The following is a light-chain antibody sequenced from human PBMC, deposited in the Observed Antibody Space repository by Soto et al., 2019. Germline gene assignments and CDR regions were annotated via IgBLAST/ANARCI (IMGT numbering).Light chain of an antibody. V-gene: IGKV3-11*01. Sequence: EIVLTQSPATLSLSPGERATLSCRASQSVSNYLAWYQQKPGQAPRLLMYDASNRATGIPDRFSGSGSGTDFTLTISSLETEDFAVYYCQKYNSAPLTFGGGTKVKIK. CDR1: QSVSNY. CDR3: QKYNSAPLT. CDR2: DAS. J-gene: IGKJ4*01.